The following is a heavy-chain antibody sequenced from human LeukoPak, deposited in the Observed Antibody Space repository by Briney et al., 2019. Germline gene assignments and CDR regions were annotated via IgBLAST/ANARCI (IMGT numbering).Heavy chain of an antibody. CDR1: GFTFSSYG. CDR2: ISYDGNNK. J-gene: IGHJ4*02. Sequence: GGSLRLSCAASGFTFSSYGMNWVRQAPGKGLEWVAVISYDGNNKYYADSVKGRFTISRDNSKNTLYLQMNSLRAEDTAVYYCAKPAYCSGGSCYSIGYFDYWGQGTLVTVSS. V-gene: IGHV3-30*18. CDR3: AKPAYCSGGSCYSIGYFDY. D-gene: IGHD2-15*01.